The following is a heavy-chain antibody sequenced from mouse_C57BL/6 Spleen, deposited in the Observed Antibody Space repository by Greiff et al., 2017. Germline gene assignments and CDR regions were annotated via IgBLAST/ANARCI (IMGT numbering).Heavy chain of an antibody. Sequence: VKLMESGAELARPGASVKLSCKASGYTFTSYGISWVKQRTGQGLEWIGEIYPRSGNTYYNEKFKGKATLTADKSSSTAYMELRSLTSEDSAVYFCAGNYEGYFDYWGQGTTLTVSS. CDR1: GYTFTSYG. D-gene: IGHD2-1*01. CDR2: IYPRSGNT. J-gene: IGHJ2*01. V-gene: IGHV1-81*01. CDR3: AGNYEGYFDY.